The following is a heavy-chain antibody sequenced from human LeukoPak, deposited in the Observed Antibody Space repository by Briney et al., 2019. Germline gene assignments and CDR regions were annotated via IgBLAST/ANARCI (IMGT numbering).Heavy chain of an antibody. Sequence: GASVKVSCKASGYTFTSYDINWVRQAPGQGLEWMGGIIPIFGTANYAQKFQGRVTITADESTSTAYMELSSLRSEDTAVYYCARDLTIPGQDYYYYMDVWGKGTAVTVSS. D-gene: IGHD3-3*01. J-gene: IGHJ6*03. CDR2: IIPIFGTA. V-gene: IGHV1-69*13. CDR3: ARDLTIPGQDYYYYMDV. CDR1: GYTFTSYD.